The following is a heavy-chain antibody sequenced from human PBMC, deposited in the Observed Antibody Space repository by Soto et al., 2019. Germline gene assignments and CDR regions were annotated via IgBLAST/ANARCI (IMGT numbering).Heavy chain of an antibody. Sequence: QITLKESGPTLVKPTQTLTLTCTFSGFSLRISGVGVGWIRQPPGKALEWLAFIYWDDDKRYSPSLKSRLTITKDTSKNQVVLTMTNMEPVDTATYYCAHSATVSDAFDIWGQGTMVTVSS. CDR2: IYWDDDK. V-gene: IGHV2-5*02. CDR1: GFSLRISGVG. J-gene: IGHJ3*02. CDR3: AHSATVSDAFDI. D-gene: IGHD2-15*01.